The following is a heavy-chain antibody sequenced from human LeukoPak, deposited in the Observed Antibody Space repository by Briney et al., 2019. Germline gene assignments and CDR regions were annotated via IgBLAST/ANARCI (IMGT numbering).Heavy chain of an antibody. CDR1: GGSISSGDYY. Sequence: SETLSLTCTVSGGSISSGDYYWSWIRQPPGKGLEWIGSIYHSGSTYYNPSLKSRVTISVDTSKNQFSLKLSSVTAADTAVYYCARDRGYYYDSSGRGGDWGQGTLVTVSS. CDR2: IYHSGST. D-gene: IGHD3-22*01. V-gene: IGHV4-39*07. J-gene: IGHJ4*02. CDR3: ARDRGYYYDSSGRGGD.